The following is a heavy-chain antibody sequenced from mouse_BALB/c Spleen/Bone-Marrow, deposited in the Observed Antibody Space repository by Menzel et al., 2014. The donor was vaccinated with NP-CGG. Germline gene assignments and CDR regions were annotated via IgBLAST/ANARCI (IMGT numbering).Heavy chain of an antibody. J-gene: IGHJ4*01. CDR1: GYTFTSYY. V-gene: IGHV1S56*01. D-gene: IGHD1-1*01. CDR3: ARFYYGSSYAMDY. CDR2: IYPGNVNT. Sequence: EQLQQSGPELVKPGASVRISCKASGYTFTSYYIHWVKQRPGQGLEWIGWIYPGNVNTKYNEKFKGKATLAADKSSSTAYMQLSSLTSEDSAVYFCARFYYGSSYAMDYWGQGTSVTVSS.